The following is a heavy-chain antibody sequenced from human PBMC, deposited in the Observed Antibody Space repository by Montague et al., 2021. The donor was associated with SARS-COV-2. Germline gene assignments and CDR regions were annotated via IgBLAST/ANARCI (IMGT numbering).Heavy chain of an antibody. CDR2: FYHSGGT. V-gene: IGHV4-59*13. CDR1: GGSISSYF. CDR3: ARSGAVPMD. D-gene: IGHD3-10*01. J-gene: IGHJ4*02. Sequence: SETLSLTCTVSGGSISSYFWSWIRQSPGKGLEWIGYFYHSGGTKYNPSLKGRVTISGDTSKNQFSLKLSSATTADTAVYYCARSGAVPMDWGQGTLVTVSS.